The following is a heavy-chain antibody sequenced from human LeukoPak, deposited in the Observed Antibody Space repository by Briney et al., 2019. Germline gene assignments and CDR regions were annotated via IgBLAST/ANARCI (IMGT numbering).Heavy chain of an antibody. V-gene: IGHV1-2*02. D-gene: IGHD5-18*01. CDR3: ARDLVDTAMWEFDY. CDR2: VNPNSGGT. CDR1: GYTFTDYY. Sequence: ASVKVSCKASGYTFTDYYILWVRQAPGQGLEWMGWVNPNSGGTYYAQKFQGRVTLTRDTSISTAYMELNRLRSDDTAVYYCARDLVDTAMWEFDYWGQGTLVTVSS. J-gene: IGHJ4*02.